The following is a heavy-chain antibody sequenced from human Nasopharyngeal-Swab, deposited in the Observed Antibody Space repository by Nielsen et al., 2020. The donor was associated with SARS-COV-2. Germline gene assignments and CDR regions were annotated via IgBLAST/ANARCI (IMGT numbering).Heavy chain of an antibody. CDR2: INTNTGNP. V-gene: IGHV7-4-1*02. J-gene: IGHJ6*02. D-gene: IGHD2-2*01. CDR3: ASGQLLLYTTSYYYCYGMDV. CDR1: GYTFTSYA. Sequence: ASVKVSCKASGYTFTSYAMNWVRQAPGQGLEWMGWINTNTGNPTYAQGFTGRFVFSLDTSVSTAYLQISSLKAEDTAVYYCASGQLLLYTTSYYYCYGMDVWGQGTTVTVSS.